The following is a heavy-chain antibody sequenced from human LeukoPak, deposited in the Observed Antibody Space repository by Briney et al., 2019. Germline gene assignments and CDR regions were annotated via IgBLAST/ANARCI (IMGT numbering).Heavy chain of an antibody. Sequence: ASVKVSCKASGYTFTSYDINWVRQATGQGLEWMGWMNPNSGNTGYAQKFQGRVTMTRNTSISTAYMELSSLRSEDTAVYYCARGKWLRFIYYMDVWGKGTTVTISS. J-gene: IGHJ6*03. D-gene: IGHD5-12*01. CDR3: ARGKWLRFIYYMDV. CDR1: GYTFTSYD. V-gene: IGHV1-8*01. CDR2: MNPNSGNT.